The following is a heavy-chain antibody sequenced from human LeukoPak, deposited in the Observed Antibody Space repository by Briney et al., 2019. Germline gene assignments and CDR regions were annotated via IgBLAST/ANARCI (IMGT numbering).Heavy chain of an antibody. CDR3: AKSTERLLYSLEIDY. D-gene: IGHD2-2*02. V-gene: IGHV3-23*01. CDR2: ISGSGGST. CDR1: GFTFNSYA. Sequence: GGSLRLSCAASGFTFNSYAMSWVRQAPGKGLEWVSAISGSGGSTYYADSVKGRFTISRDNSKNTLYLQMNSLRAEDTAVYYCAKSTERLLYSLEIDYWGQGTLVTVSS. J-gene: IGHJ4*02.